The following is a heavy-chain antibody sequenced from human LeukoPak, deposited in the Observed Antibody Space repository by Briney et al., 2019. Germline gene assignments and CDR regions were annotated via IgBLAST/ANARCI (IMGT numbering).Heavy chain of an antibody. CDR2: ISSSSSYI. J-gene: IGHJ4*02. Sequence: GGSLRLSCAASGFTFSNAWMNWVRQAPGKGLEWVSSISSSSSYIYYADSVKGRFTISRDNAKNSLYLQMNSLRADDTAVYYCAREGDSSGYYYFDYWGQGTLVTVSS. V-gene: IGHV3-21*01. CDR1: GFTFSNAW. CDR3: AREGDSSGYYYFDY. D-gene: IGHD3-22*01.